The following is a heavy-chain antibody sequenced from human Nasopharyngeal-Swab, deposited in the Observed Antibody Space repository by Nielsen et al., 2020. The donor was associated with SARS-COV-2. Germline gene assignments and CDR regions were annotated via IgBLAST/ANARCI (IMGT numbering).Heavy chain of an antibody. Sequence: GSLRLSCTVSGGSISSYYWSWIRQPPGKGLEWIGYIYYSGSTNYNPSLKSRVTISVDTSKNQFSLKLSSVTAADTAVYYRARGQLWFDFWGQGTLVTVSS. V-gene: IGHV4-59*08. CDR3: ARGQLWFDF. CDR1: GGSISSYY. D-gene: IGHD1-1*01. J-gene: IGHJ5*01. CDR2: IYYSGST.